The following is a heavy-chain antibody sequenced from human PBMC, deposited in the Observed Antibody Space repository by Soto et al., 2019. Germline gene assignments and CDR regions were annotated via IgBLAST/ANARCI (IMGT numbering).Heavy chain of an antibody. CDR2: FDPEDGET. Sequence: ASVKVSCKVSGYTLTELSMHWVRQAPGKGLEWMGGFDPEDGETIYAQKFQGRVTMTEDTSTDTAYMELSSLRSEDTAVYYCARHAAYDSVWGKSDGSDYWGQGTLVTVSS. D-gene: IGHD3-16*01. CDR3: ARHAAYDSVWGKSDGSDY. V-gene: IGHV1-24*01. J-gene: IGHJ4*02. CDR1: GYTLTELS.